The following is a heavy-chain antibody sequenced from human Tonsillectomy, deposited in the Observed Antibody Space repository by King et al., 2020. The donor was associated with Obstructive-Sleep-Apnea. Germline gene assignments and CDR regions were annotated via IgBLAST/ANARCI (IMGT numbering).Heavy chain of an antibody. Sequence: QLLQSGGGVAQPGGSLRLSCTASGVPFRNYGMHWVRHAPGKGLEWGAVMSFGGKKPYAYSVTGRFTISRDDSKNTLYLQMNSLRAENTAVYYCAKEPKMYYSDPSGYYFDYFDSWGQGAQVTVSS. J-gene: IGHJ4*02. CDR1: GVPFRNYG. D-gene: IGHD3-22*01. CDR3: AKEPKMYYSDPSGYYFDYFDS. V-gene: IGHV3-30*18. CDR2: MSFGGKK.